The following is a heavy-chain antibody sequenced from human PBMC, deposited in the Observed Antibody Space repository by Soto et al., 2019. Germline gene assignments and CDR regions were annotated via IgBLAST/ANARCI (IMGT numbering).Heavy chain of an antibody. Sequence: PGGSLRLCCGASGFTVSSNYMSWVRQAPGKGLEWVSVIYSGGSTYYADSVKGRFTISRDNSKNTLYLQMNSLRAEDTAVYYCARAGGEDCSSTSCYIRPSHYYFDYWGQGTLVT. CDR1: GFTVSSNY. V-gene: IGHV3-53*01. J-gene: IGHJ4*02. CDR3: ARAGGEDCSSTSCYIRPSHYYFDY. D-gene: IGHD2-2*02. CDR2: IYSGGST.